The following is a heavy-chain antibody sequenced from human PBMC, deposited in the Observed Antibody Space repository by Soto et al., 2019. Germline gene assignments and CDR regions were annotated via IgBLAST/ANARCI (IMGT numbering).Heavy chain of an antibody. CDR3: ATDPLLLWFGDRTWFGP. J-gene: IGHJ5*02. Sequence: GASVKVSCKVSGYTLTELSMHWVRQAPGKGLEWMGGFDPEDGETIYAQKFQGRVTMTEDTSTDTAYMELSSLRSEDTAVYYCATDPLLLWFGDRTWFGPWGQGTLVTVSS. CDR1: GYTLTELS. CDR2: FDPEDGET. D-gene: IGHD3-10*01. V-gene: IGHV1-24*01.